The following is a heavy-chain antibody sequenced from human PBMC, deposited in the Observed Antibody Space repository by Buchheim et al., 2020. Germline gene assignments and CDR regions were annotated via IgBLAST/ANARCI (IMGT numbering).Heavy chain of an antibody. V-gene: IGHV3-7*01. Sequence: EVQLVESGGGSVQPGGSLRLSCTGFGFTFRSDWMDWVRQAPGKGLEWVANINQDGSERYYVDSERGGCTISRDNAKNSVFLQMDSLRAEDTAVYYCSRTLDDWGQGIL. CDR3: SRTLDD. CDR2: INQDGSER. J-gene: IGHJ4*02. CDR1: GFTFRSDW.